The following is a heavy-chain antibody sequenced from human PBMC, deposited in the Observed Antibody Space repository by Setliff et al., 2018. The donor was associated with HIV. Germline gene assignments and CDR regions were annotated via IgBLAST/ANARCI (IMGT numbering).Heavy chain of an antibody. J-gene: IGHJ6*03. CDR2: IIPIFGTT. V-gene: IGHV1-69*13. Sequence: SVKVSCKASGYSFTDYYMHWVRQAPGQGLEWMGGIIPIFGTTHYAQKFQGRVTVTADESTSTAYMQLSSLRSDDTAVYYCARGRNYDSSGYGDYYYYMDVWGKGTTVTVSS. CDR1: GYSFTDYY. CDR3: ARGRNYDSSGYGDYYYYMDV. D-gene: IGHD3-22*01.